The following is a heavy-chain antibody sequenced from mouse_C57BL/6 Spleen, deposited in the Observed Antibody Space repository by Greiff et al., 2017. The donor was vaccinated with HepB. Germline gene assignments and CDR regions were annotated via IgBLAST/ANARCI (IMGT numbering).Heavy chain of an antibody. V-gene: IGHV1-15*01. CDR2: IDPETGGT. CDR1: GYTFTDYE. J-gene: IGHJ4*01. Sequence: VKLMESGAELVRPGASVTLSCKASGYTFTDYEMHWVKQTPVHGLEWIGAIDPETGGTAYNQKFKGKAILTADNSSSTAYMELRSLTSEDSAVYYCTREDYYGSSGLAMDYWGQGTSVTVSS. CDR3: TREDYYGSSGLAMDY. D-gene: IGHD1-1*01.